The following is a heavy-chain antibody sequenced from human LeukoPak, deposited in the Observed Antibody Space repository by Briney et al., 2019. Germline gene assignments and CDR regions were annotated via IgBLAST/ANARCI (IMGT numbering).Heavy chain of an antibody. J-gene: IGHJ6*03. CDR1: DGSFSGYY. CDR2: INHSGST. V-gene: IGHV4-34*01. CDR3: ARGTRTKHSSGWYSSYYYYYMDV. D-gene: IGHD6-19*01. Sequence: PSETLSLTCAVYDGSFSGYYWSWIRQPPGKGLEWIGEINHSGSTNYNPSLKSRVTISVDTSKNQFSLKLSSVTAADTAVYYCARGTRTKHSSGWYSSYYYYYMDVWGKGTTVTVSS.